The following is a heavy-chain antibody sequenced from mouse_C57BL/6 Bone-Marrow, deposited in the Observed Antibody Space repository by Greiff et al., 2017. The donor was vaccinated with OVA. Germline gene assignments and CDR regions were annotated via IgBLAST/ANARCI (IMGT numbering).Heavy chain of an antibody. V-gene: IGHV6-3*01. Sequence: EVKLEESGGGLVQPGGSMKLSCVASGFTFSNYWMNWVRQSPEKGLEWVAQIRLKSDNSATHYAGSVKGRFTISRDDSKSSVYQQMNTSRAEDTGIYYCECPYYYCSSYGAMDYWGQGTSVTVSS. J-gene: IGHJ4*01. CDR2: IRLKSDNSAT. D-gene: IGHD1-1*01. CDR1: GFTFSNYW. CDR3: ECPYYYCSSYGAMDY.